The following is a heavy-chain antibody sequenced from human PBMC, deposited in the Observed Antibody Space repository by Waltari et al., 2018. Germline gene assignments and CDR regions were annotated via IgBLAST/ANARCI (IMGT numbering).Heavy chain of an antibody. CDR3: AREETTGYFDY. CDR1: GDSISSYY. CDR2: IYYSGST. Sequence: QVQLQESGPGLVKPSETLSLTCTVSGDSISSYYWSWIRQPPGKGLEWIWYIYYSGSTNYNPSLKSRVTISVDTSKNQFSLKLSSVTAADTAVYYCAREETTGYFDYWGQGTLVTVSS. V-gene: IGHV4-59*01. D-gene: IGHD4-17*01. J-gene: IGHJ4*02.